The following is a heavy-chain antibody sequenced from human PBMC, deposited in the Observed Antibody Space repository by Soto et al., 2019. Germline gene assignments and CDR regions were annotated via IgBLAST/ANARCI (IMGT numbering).Heavy chain of an antibody. CDR1: GGSISSSSYY. CDR2: IYYSGST. Sequence: QLQLQESGPGLVKPSETLSLTCTVSGGSISSSSYYWGWIRQPPGKGLEWIGRIYYSGSTYYNPSLRSRANLSVATSKNQFSLKLSSVTAADTAVYYCARRRYSSGWVDSWGQGPLVTVSS. D-gene: IGHD6-19*01. V-gene: IGHV4-39*01. J-gene: IGHJ4*02. CDR3: ARRRYSSGWVDS.